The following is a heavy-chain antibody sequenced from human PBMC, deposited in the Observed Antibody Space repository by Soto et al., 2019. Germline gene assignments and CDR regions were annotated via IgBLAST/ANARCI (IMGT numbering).Heavy chain of an antibody. CDR3: AKDLSRLFGYSSGGSCNDAFEI. CDR2: ISGSGGST. V-gene: IGHV3-23*01. CDR1: GFTFSSYA. Sequence: GGSLRLSCAASGFTFSSYAMSWVRQAPGKGLEWVSAISGSGGSTYYADSVKGRFTISRDNSKNTLYLQMNSLRAEDTAVYYCAKDLSRLFGYSSGGSCNDAFEIWDQETMDTVS. J-gene: IGHJ3*02. D-gene: IGHD2-15*01.